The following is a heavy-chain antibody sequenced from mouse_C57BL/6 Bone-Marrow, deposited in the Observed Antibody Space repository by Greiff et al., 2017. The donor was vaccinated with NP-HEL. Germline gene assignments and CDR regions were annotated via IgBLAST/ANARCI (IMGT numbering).Heavy chain of an antibody. CDR3: ARRSYRRYFDD. D-gene: IGHD1-1*01. Sequence: VQLQQSGAELVKPGASVKMSCKASGYTFTSYWMNWVKQRPGQGLEWIGDIDPGNGSTNYNQKFKGKATLTVDTSSSTAYMQLSSLTSEDSAVYYCARRSYRRYFDDWGQGTTLTVSS. J-gene: IGHJ2*01. CDR1: GYTFTSYW. CDR2: IDPGNGST. V-gene: IGHV1-55*01.